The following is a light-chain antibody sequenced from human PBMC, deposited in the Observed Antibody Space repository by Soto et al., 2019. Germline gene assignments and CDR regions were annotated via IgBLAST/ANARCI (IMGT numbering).Light chain of an antibody. J-gene: IGLJ1*01. Sequence: QSALPQPASVSGSPGQSITISCTGTSSDVGAYTFVSWYQQHPGKLPKLMIFDVSRRPSGVSDHFPGSKSGNTASLTISGRQAEDEGDYYCSSYTSSSTHVFGSGTKVTVL. CDR2: DVS. CDR1: SSDVGAYTF. CDR3: SSYTSSSTHV. V-gene: IGLV2-14*03.